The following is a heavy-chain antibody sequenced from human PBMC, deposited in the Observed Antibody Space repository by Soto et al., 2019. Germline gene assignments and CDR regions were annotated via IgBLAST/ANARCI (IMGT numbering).Heavy chain of an antibody. V-gene: IGHV4-30-4*01. J-gene: IGHJ5*02. CDR3: GRAVVARIYRGTTWFDS. CDR1: GGSISSGDYY. CDR2: IYYSGST. Sequence: QVQLQESGPGLVKPSQTLSLTCTVSGGSISSGDYYWSWIRQPPGKGLEWIGYIYYSGSTYYNPSLNSRVSISGDTSKHQFSEHLRFVTTTGSVMYYCGRAVVARIYRGTTWFDSKGQGTMVTVSS. D-gene: IGHD5-12*01.